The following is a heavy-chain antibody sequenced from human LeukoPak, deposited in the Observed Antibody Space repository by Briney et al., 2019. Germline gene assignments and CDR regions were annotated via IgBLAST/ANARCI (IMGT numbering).Heavy chain of an antibody. CDR1: GFTFSRYS. D-gene: IGHD1-26*01. J-gene: IGHJ4*02. Sequence: GGSLRLSCAASGFTFSRYSMNWVRQAPGKGLEWVANIKEDGSEKYYVDSVKGRFTVSRDNAKNSLYLQINSLRADDTAVYYCARGGPTVGTDYWGQGTLVTVSS. CDR3: ARGGPTVGTDY. CDR2: IKEDGSEK. V-gene: IGHV3-7*01.